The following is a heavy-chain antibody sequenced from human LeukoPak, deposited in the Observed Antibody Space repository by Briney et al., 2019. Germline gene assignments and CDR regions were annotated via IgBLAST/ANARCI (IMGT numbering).Heavy chain of an antibody. CDR3: ARVWQCYDSSGYWGCGFDY. J-gene: IGHJ4*02. V-gene: IGHV4-4*07. CDR2: IYTSGST. CDR1: GGSISSYY. Sequence: SETLSLTCTVSGGSISSYYWSWIRQPAGKGLEWIGRIYTSGSTNYNPSLKSRVTMSVDTSKNQFSLKLSSVTAADTAVYYCARVWQCYDSSGYWGCGFDYWGQGTLVTVSS. D-gene: IGHD3-22*01.